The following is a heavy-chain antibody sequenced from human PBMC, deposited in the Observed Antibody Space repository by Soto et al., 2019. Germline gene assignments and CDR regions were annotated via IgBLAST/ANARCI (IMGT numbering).Heavy chain of an antibody. CDR2: IILIFGTA. J-gene: IGHJ3*02. CDR1: GGTFSSYA. D-gene: IGHD3-22*01. V-gene: IGHV1-69*01. Sequence: QVQLVQSGAEVKKPGSSVKVSCKASGGTFSSYAISWVRQAPGQGLEWMGGIILIFGTANYAQKCQGRVQITADESTSTAYMELSSLRSEDTAVYYCARTGYDSSGYRAFDIWGQGTMVTVSS. CDR3: ARTGYDSSGYRAFDI.